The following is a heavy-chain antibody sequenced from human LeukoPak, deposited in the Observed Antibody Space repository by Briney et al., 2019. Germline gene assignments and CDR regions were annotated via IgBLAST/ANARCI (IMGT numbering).Heavy chain of an antibody. D-gene: IGHD3-22*01. J-gene: IGHJ3*02. V-gene: IGHV1-2*02. CDR3: AREYYDSGRKYAFDI. CDR1: GYTFSDYY. Sequence: ASVKVSCKASGYTFSDYYVHWVRQAPGQGLEWMGWIDPNNGATNFAQRFQGRVTMIRETSINTAYMELGRLTSDDTAVYYCAREYYDSGRKYAFDIWGQGTMVTVSS. CDR2: IDPNNGAT.